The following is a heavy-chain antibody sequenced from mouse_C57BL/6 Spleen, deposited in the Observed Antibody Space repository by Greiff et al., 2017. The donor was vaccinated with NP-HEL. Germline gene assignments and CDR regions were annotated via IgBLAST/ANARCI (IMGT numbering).Heavy chain of an antibody. J-gene: IGHJ4*01. CDR1: GYTFTSYG. CDR3: ARGGNRAMDY. Sequence: VMLVESGAELARPGASVKLSCKASGYTFTSYGISWVKQRTGQGLEWIGEIYPRSGNTYYNEKFKGKATLTTDKSSSTAYMELRSLTSEDSAVYFCARGGNRAMDYWGQGTSVTVSS. CDR2: IYPRSGNT. V-gene: IGHV1-81*01.